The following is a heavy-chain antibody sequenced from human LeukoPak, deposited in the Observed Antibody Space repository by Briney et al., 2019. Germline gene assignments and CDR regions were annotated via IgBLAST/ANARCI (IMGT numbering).Heavy chain of an antibody. Sequence: PGGSLRLSCAASGFTFSSYWMSWVRQAPGKGLEWVANIKQDGSEKYYVDSVEGRFTISRDNAKNSLYLQMNSLRAEDTAVYYCARDPRIRHFDYWGQGTLVTVSS. CDR3: ARDPRIRHFDY. CDR2: IKQDGSEK. J-gene: IGHJ4*02. V-gene: IGHV3-7*01. CDR1: GFTFSSYW. D-gene: IGHD5-18*01.